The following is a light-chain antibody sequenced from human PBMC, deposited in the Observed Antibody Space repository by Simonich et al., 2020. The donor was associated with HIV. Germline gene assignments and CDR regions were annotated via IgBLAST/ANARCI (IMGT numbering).Light chain of an antibody. CDR1: QSVSST. J-gene: IGKJ1*01. Sequence: EIVMTQSPATLSVSPGERATLSCRASQSVSSTLAWYQQKPGPAPRLLIYGASTRATGIPARFSGSGSGTEFTLTISRLQSEDVAVYYCQQYNKWPPWTFGQGTKVEI. CDR2: GAS. V-gene: IGKV3-15*01. CDR3: QQYNKWPPWT.